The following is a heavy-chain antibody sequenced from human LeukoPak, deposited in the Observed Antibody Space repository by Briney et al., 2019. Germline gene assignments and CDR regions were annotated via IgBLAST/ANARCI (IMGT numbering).Heavy chain of an antibody. Sequence: SVKVSCKASGGTFDNCAVNWVREAPGLGLEWMGRIIPMLGKTNSAQKFQDRVTFTADKSTGTAYMELTHLRPDDTAVYFCARGLFGGFAAAPFDHWSQGTLVTVSP. CDR3: ARGLFGGFAAAPFDH. CDR1: GGTFDNCA. CDR2: IIPMLGKT. J-gene: IGHJ4*02. D-gene: IGHD2-2*01. V-gene: IGHV1-69*04.